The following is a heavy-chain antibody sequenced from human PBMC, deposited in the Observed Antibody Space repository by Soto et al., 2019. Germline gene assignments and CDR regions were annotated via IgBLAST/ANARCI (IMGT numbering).Heavy chain of an antibody. J-gene: IGHJ5*02. CDR2: INHSGST. CDR1: GGSFSGYY. Sequence: SETLSLTCAVYGGSFSGYYWSWIRQPPGKGLEWIGEINHSGSTNYNPSLKSRVTISVDTSKNQFSLKLSSVTAADTAVYYCGRFSGYCSSTRCYRLLEPWGQGTLV. V-gene: IGHV4-34*01. D-gene: IGHD2-2*02. CDR3: GRFSGYCSSTRCYRLLEP.